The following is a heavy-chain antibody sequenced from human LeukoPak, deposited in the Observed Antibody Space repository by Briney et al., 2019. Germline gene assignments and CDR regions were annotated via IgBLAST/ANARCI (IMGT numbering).Heavy chain of an antibody. V-gene: IGHV1-2*02. D-gene: IGHD2-2*01. CDR3: ARDPIQVVVPAAIGWFDP. CDR2: INPNSGGT. Sequence: ASVKVSCKASGYTFTGYYMHWVRQAPGQGLEWMGWINPNSGGTNYAQKFQGRVTVTRDTSISTAYMELSRLRSDDTAVYYCARDPIQVVVPAAIGWFDPWGQGTLVTVSS. CDR1: GYTFTGYY. J-gene: IGHJ5*02.